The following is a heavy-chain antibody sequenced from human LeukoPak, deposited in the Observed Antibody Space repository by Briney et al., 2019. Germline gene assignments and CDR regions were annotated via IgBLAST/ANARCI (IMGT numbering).Heavy chain of an antibody. Sequence: GGSLRLSCAASGFTVNNNYMSWVRQAPGKGLEWVSVIYSGGATYYADYVKGRFTISRDNAKNSLYLQMNNLRAEDTAVYYCARDGGSAMPFDSWGQGTLVTVSS. J-gene: IGHJ4*02. CDR1: GFTVNNNY. CDR2: IYSGGAT. CDR3: ARDGGSAMPFDS. D-gene: IGHD2-2*01. V-gene: IGHV3-66*01.